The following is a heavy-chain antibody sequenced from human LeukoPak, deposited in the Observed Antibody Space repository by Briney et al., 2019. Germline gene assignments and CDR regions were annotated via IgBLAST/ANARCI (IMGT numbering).Heavy chain of an antibody. CDR1: GYTFTDYY. V-gene: IGHV1-2*02. CDR3: ARDSGLGPTWHPFDH. J-gene: IGHJ4*02. CDR2: INPNSGDT. D-gene: IGHD1-26*01. Sequence: ASVKVSCKASGYTFTDYYLYWVRQAPGQGLEWMGWINPNSGDTDYAQKFRGRVTMTRDTSISTAYMELSGLRSDDTAVYYCARDSGLGPTWHPFDHWGQGTPVTVSS.